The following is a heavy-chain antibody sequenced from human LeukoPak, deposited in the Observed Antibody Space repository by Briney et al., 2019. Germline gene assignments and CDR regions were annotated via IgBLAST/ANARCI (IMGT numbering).Heavy chain of an antibody. Sequence: KAGGSLRLSCAASGFSFSDYYMSWVRQAPGKGLEWVSYISTTGSTIHYADSVKGRFTISRDNTKHSLYLQMNSLRAEDTAVYYCARPTDGYCDSWGQGTLVTVSS. V-gene: IGHV3-11*01. J-gene: IGHJ4*02. D-gene: IGHD2-2*03. CDR2: ISTTGSTI. CDR1: GFSFSDYY. CDR3: ARPTDGYCDS.